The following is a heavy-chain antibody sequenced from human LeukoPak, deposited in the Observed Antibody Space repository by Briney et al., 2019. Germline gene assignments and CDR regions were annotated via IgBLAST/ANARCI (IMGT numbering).Heavy chain of an antibody. J-gene: IGHJ4*02. V-gene: IGHV1-24*01. D-gene: IGHD6-6*01. CDR1: GYTLTELS. CDR3: ATVAEIAHSSSSFFSPDY. CDR2: FDPEDGET. Sequence: GASVKVSCKVSGYTLTELSMHWVRQAPGKGLEWMGGFDPEDGETIYAQKFQGRVTMTEDTSTDTAYMELSSLRSEDTAVYYCATVAEIAHSSSSFFSPDYGGQGTLVTVSS.